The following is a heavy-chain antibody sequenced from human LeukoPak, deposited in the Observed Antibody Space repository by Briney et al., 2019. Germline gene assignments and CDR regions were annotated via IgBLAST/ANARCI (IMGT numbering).Heavy chain of an antibody. V-gene: IGHV3-23*01. CDR1: GFTFSSYA. Sequence: GGSLRLSCAASGFTFSSYAMSWVRQAPGKGLEWVSLISGRADNIYYADSVRGRFTISRDNSKNTLYLQMNSLRAEDTAVYYCAKRTCSSTNCPNWFDPWGQGTLVTVSS. D-gene: IGHD2-2*01. J-gene: IGHJ5*02. CDR2: ISGRADNI. CDR3: AKRTCSSTNCPNWFDP.